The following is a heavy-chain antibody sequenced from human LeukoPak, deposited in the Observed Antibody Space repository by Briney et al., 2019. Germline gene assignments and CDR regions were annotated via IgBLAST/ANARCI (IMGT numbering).Heavy chain of an antibody. J-gene: IGHJ6*03. CDR2: ISSSGSTR. V-gene: IGHV3-11*01. CDR3: ARVYCSSTSCYYYYMDV. D-gene: IGHD2-2*01. Sequence: PGGSLRLSCAASGVTFSDYYMSWIRQAPGKGLEWVSYISSSGSTRYHADSVKGRFTISRDNAKNSLYLQMDSLRAEDTAVYYCARVYCSSTSCYYYYMDVWGRGTTVTVSS. CDR1: GVTFSDYY.